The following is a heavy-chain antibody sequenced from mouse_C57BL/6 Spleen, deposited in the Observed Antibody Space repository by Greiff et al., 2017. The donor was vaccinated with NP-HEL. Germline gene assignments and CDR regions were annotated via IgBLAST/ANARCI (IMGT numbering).Heavy chain of an antibody. V-gene: IGHV14-4*01. CDR1: GFNIKDDY. Sequence: EVQLQQSGAELVRPGASVKLSCTASGFNIKDDYMHWVKQRPEQGLEWIGWIDPENGDTEYASKFQGKATITADTSSNTAYLQLSSLTSEDTAVYYCTTMVTTTEYYFDDWGQGTTLTVSS. CDR2: IDPENGDT. CDR3: TTMVTTTEYYFDD. D-gene: IGHD2-2*01. J-gene: IGHJ2*01.